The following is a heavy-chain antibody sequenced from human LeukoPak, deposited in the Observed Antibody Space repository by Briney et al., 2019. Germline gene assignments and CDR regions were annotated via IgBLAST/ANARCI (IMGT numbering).Heavy chain of an antibody. Sequence: GESLKISCKGSGYSFTSYCLGWVRQMPGKGLEWMGIIYPGDSDTRYSPSFQGQVTISADKSITTAYLQWSSLKASDSAMYYCARGGNYYDSSGLGVNWFDPWGQGTLVTVSS. D-gene: IGHD3-22*01. CDR3: ARGGNYYDSSGLGVNWFDP. J-gene: IGHJ5*02. CDR1: GYSFTSYC. V-gene: IGHV5-51*01. CDR2: IYPGDSDT.